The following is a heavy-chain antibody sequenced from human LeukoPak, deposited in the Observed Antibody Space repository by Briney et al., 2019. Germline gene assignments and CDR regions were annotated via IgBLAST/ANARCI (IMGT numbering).Heavy chain of an antibody. CDR2: IYYSGST. V-gene: IGHV4-39*07. CDR1: GGSISSSSYY. J-gene: IGHJ4*02. CDR3: ARFTTSCGGDCYSIMH. Sequence: PSETLSLTCTVSGGSISSSSYYWGWIRQPPGKGLEWIGNIYYSGSTYYNPSLKSRVTISVDTSKNQFSLKLRSVTAADTAVYYCARFTTSCGGDCYSIMHWGQGTRVTVSS. D-gene: IGHD2-21*02.